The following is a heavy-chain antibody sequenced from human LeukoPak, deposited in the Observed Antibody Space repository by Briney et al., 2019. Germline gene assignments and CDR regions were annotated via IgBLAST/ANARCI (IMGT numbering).Heavy chain of an antibody. Sequence: ASVKVSCKASGYTFTGSYLHWVRQAPGQGREWMGWINPNSGGTNYARQFQGRVTMTRDTSISTAYMELSRLRSDDTAVYHCARGLTTVTFDCWGQGTLVTVSS. CDR3: ARGLTTVTFDC. CDR2: INPNSGGT. V-gene: IGHV1-2*02. D-gene: IGHD4-17*01. J-gene: IGHJ4*02. CDR1: GYTFTGSY.